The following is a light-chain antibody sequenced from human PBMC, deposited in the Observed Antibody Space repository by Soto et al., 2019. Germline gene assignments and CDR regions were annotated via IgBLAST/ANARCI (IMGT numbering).Light chain of an antibody. CDR2: DAS. CDR3: QQYFTVPHT. J-gene: IGKJ2*01. Sequence: DIQMTQSPSTLSAYVRDSVTITCRASQSIDRRLAWYQKKPGKAPNLVIYDASTLESGDPSRFSGSGSGTEFTLTISSLQPDDSATYYCQQYFTVPHTFGLGTTLQIK. CDR1: QSIDRR. V-gene: IGKV1-5*01.